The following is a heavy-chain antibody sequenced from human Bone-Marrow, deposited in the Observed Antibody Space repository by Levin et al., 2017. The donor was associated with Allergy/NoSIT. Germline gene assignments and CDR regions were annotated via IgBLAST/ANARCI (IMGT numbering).Heavy chain of an antibody. Sequence: GESLKISCAASGFTFSSFDTYGMHWVRQAPGKGLEWVAVISYDGSKKYYADSVKGRFTISRDNSKNILHLQMNTLRAEDTAVYSCAKEELEYCGGDCYELDFWGRGTLVTVSS. V-gene: IGHV3-30*18. CDR2: ISYDGSKK. D-gene: IGHD2-21*02. CDR3: AKEELEYCGGDCYELDF. J-gene: IGHJ4*02. CDR1: GFTFSSFDTYG.